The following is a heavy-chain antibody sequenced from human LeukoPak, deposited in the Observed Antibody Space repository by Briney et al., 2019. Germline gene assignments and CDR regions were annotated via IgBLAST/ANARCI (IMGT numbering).Heavy chain of an antibody. CDR1: GYTFTGYY. D-gene: IGHD3-10*01. J-gene: IGHJ5*02. CDR2: INPNSGGT. CDR3: ARGGSGSYFSWLDP. V-gene: IGHV1-2*02. Sequence: ASVKVSCKASGYTFTGYYMHWVRQAPGQGLECVGWINPNSGGTNYAQKFQGRVTMTRDTSISTAYMELSRLRSDDTAVYYCARGGSGSYFSWLDPWGQGTLVTVSS.